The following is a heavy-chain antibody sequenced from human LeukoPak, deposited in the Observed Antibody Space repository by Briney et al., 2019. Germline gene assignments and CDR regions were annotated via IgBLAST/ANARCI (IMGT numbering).Heavy chain of an antibody. J-gene: IGHJ4*02. CDR2: IKEDGTET. CDR3: AKGGRSLQTY. D-gene: IGHD5-24*01. Sequence: SGGSLRLSCAASGFMFSSNWMSWVRLAPGKGLEWVANIKEDGTETYYVDSVKGRFTISRDNAKNSMYLQMNSPRVEDTAVYYCAKGGRSLQTYWGQGTLVTVSS. V-gene: IGHV3-7*03. CDR1: GFMFSSNW.